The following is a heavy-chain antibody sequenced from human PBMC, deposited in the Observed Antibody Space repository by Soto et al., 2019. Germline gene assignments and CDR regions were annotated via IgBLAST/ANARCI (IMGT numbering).Heavy chain of an antibody. Sequence: SETLSLTCTVSGDSISNSDYYWNWIRQSPGKGLEWIASIDYSGSTYYNPSLKSRVVISADTSKNLFSLKLRSVTAADTALYFCARAGPYYYGFAVWGKGTTVT. CDR2: IDYSGST. V-gene: IGHV4-30-4*01. CDR3: ARAGPYYYGFAV. CDR1: GDSISNSDYY. J-gene: IGHJ6*04.